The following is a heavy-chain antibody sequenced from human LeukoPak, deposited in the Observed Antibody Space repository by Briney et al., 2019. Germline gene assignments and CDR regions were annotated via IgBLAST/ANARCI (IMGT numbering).Heavy chain of an antibody. CDR1: GGSISSYY. J-gene: IGHJ4*02. V-gene: IGHV4-59*01. CDR3: ARDFDY. Sequence: SETLSLTCTVSGGSISSYYWSWIRQPPGKGLEWIGYIYYSGSTNYNPSLKSRVTISVDTSKNQFSLKLSSVTAADTAVYYCARDFDYWGQGTLVTVSS. CDR2: IYYSGST.